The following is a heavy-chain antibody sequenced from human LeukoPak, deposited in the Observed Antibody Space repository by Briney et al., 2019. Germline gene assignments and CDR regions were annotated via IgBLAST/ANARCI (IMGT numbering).Heavy chain of an antibody. D-gene: IGHD2-2*01. Sequence: SETLSLTCTVSGGSISSYYWSWVRQPPRKGLEWVGYIYYIGSTNYNPSLKSRVTISVDTSKNQFSLKLSSVTAADTAVYYCARLPSGTSFDYWGQGTLVTVSS. J-gene: IGHJ4*02. CDR2: IYYIGST. V-gene: IGHV4-59*08. CDR1: GGSISSYY. CDR3: ARLPSGTSFDY.